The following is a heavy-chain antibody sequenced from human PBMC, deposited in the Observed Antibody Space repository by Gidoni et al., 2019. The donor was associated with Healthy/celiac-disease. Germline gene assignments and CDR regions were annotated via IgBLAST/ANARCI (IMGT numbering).Heavy chain of an antibody. J-gene: IGHJ5*02. Sequence: QVQLVASGGGLVKPGGSLRLSCAASGFTFSDYYMSWIRQAPGKGLEWVSYISSSSSYTNYADSVKGRFTISRDNAKNSLYLQMNSLRAEDTAVYYCARDCAITIFGVVTANWFDPWGQGTLVTVSS. CDR1: GFTFSDYY. CDR2: ISSSSSYT. CDR3: ARDCAITIFGVVTANWFDP. V-gene: IGHV3-11*06. D-gene: IGHD3-3*01.